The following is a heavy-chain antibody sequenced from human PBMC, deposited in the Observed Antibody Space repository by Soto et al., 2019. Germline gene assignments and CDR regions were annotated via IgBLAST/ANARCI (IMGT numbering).Heavy chain of an antibody. CDR2: IIPILGIA. D-gene: IGHD3-10*01. Sequence: SVKVSCTASGGTFSSYTITWVRQAPGQGLEWMGRIIPILGIANYAQKFQGRVTIIADKSTSTAYMELSSLRSEDTAVYYCARGSITMVRRVTHWRQGTLVTV. J-gene: IGHJ4*02. CDR1: GGTFSSYT. CDR3: ARGSITMVRRVTH. V-gene: IGHV1-69*02.